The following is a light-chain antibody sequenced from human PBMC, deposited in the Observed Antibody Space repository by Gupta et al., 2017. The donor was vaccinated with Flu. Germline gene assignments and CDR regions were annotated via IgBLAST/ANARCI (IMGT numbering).Light chain of an antibody. CDR1: ALPTHY. Sequence: SSELTQPPSVSVSPGQTARITCSGDALPTHYAYWYQQKPGQAPVLVIYKDTERPSGIPERFSGSNSETTVTLPISAVQAEDEADYYCQSIDNSDTWVFGAGTKLTVL. CDR3: QSIDNSDTWV. J-gene: IGLJ3*02. CDR2: KDT. V-gene: IGLV3-25*02.